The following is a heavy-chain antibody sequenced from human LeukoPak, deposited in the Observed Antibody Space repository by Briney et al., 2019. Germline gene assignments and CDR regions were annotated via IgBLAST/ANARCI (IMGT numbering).Heavy chain of an antibody. CDR3: AKDREPYDDGSGSYYNGVFDY. Sequence: GGSLSLSCAASEFSVGIHYMTWARQPPGKGLEWVSLIYIGGSTYYADSVKGRFTISRDNSKNTLYLQMNGLRAEDAAVYYCAKDREPYDDGSGSYYNGVFDYWGQGTLVTVSS. D-gene: IGHD3-10*01. J-gene: IGHJ4*02. CDR2: IYIGGST. V-gene: IGHV3-66*01. CDR1: EFSVGIHY.